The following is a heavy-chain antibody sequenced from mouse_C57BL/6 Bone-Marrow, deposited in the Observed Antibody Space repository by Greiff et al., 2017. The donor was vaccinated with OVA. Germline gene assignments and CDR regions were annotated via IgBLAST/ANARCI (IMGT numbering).Heavy chain of an antibody. V-gene: IGHV5-6*02. CDR1: GFTFSSYG. CDR3: ARQLRLRCAY. CDR2: ISSGGSYT. Sequence: DVKLVESGGDLVKPGGSLKLSCAASGFTFSSYGMSWVRQTPDKRLEWVATISSGGSYTYYPDSVKGRFTISRDNAKNTLYLQMSSLKSEDTAMYYCARQLRLRCAYWGQGTLVTVSA. D-gene: IGHD3-2*02. J-gene: IGHJ3*01.